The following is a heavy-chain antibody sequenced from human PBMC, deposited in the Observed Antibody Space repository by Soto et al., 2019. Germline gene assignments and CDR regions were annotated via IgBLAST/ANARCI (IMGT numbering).Heavy chain of an antibody. CDR1: GFIFSTYG. D-gene: IGHD3-9*01. CDR2: IYSGGST. Sequence: GGSLRLSCAASGFIFSTYGMHWVRQAPGKGLEWVSVIYSGGSTYYADSVKGRFTISRDNSKNTLYLQMNSLRAEDTAVYYCARDPLKYYDILTGSFGNAFDIWGQGTMVTVSS. CDR3: ARDPLKYYDILTGSFGNAFDI. J-gene: IGHJ3*02. V-gene: IGHV3-66*01.